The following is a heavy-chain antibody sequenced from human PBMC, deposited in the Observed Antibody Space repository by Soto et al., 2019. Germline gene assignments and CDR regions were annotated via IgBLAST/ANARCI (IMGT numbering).Heavy chain of an antibody. CDR3: ARDAHYDSSGYYYAPPPYFDY. J-gene: IGHJ4*02. CDR1: GFTFSSYW. D-gene: IGHD3-22*01. V-gene: IGHV3-74*01. Sequence: GGSLRLSCAASGFTFSSYWMHWVRQAPGKGLVWVSRINSDGSSTSYADSVKGRFTISRDNAKNTLYLQMNSLRAEDTAVYYCARDAHYDSSGYYYAPPPYFDYWGQGTLVTVSS. CDR2: INSDGSST.